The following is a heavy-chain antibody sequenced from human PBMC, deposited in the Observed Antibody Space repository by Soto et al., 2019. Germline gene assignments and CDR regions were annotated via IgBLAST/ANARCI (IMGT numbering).Heavy chain of an antibody. CDR2: IYHSGST. CDR1: GGSISSSNW. D-gene: IGHD2-8*01. J-gene: IGHJ4*02. V-gene: IGHV4-4*02. Sequence: SETLSLTCAVSGGSISSSNWWSWVRQPPGKGLEWIGEIYHSGSTNYNPSLKSRVTISVDMSTNQFSLRLNSVTAADTAVYYCATYGAFAKYYFDYWGRGALVTVSS. CDR3: ATYGAFAKYYFDY.